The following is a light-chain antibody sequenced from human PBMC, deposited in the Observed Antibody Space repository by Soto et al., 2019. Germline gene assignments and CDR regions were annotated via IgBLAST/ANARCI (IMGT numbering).Light chain of an antibody. V-gene: IGKV3-15*01. CDR1: QSVSSN. CDR3: QEYNNWPPWT. Sequence: EIVMTQSPATLSVSPGERATLSCRASQSVSSNLAWYQQNPGQAPRLLIYGASTRATGIPARFSDSGSGTECKLTISSLQSEDFAVYYCQEYNNWPPWTFGQGTKVEIK. J-gene: IGKJ1*01. CDR2: GAS.